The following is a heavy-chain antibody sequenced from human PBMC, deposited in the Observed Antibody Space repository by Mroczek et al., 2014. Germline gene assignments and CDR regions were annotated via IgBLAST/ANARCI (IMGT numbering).Heavy chain of an antibody. Sequence: EVQLLETGGGLVQPGGSLRLSCAASGFTFSSYAMSWVRQAPGKGLEWVSAISGSGGSTYYADSVKGRFTISRDNSKNTLYLQMNSLRAEDTAVYYCAKGRPSILAQGGFWYFDYWGQGTLVTVSS. V-gene: IGHV3-23*01. CDR3: AKGRPSILAQGGFWYFDY. D-gene: IGHD3-9*01. CDR1: GFTFSSYA. J-gene: IGHJ4*02. CDR2: ISGSGGST.